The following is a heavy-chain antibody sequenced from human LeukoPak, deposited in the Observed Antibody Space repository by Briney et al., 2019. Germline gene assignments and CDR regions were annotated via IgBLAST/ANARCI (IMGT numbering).Heavy chain of an antibody. CDR1: GYTFTGYY. V-gene: IGHV1-2*02. D-gene: IGHD5-12*01. Sequence: ASVKVSCKASGYTFTGYYMHWVRQAPGQGLEWMGWINPNSGGTNYAQKFQGRVTMTRDTSISTAYMELSRLRSEDTAVYYCARGGVDERPRNDAFDIWGQGTMVTVSS. J-gene: IGHJ3*02. CDR2: INPNSGGT. CDR3: ARGGVDERPRNDAFDI.